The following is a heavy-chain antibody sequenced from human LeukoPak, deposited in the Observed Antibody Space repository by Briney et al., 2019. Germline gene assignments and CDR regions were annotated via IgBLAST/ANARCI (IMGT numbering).Heavy chain of an antibody. CDR1: GYTFTKYG. D-gene: IGHD3-10*01. CDR3: ARVDGEYYDSGSPRGYYYYYMDV. J-gene: IGHJ6*03. V-gene: IGHV1-18*01. CDR2: ISVYNGNT. Sequence: ASVKVSCKASGYTFTKYGISWVRQAPGQGLEWMGWISVYNGNTNYAQKLQGRVTMTTDTSTSTAYMELRSLRSDDTAVYYCARVDGEYYDSGSPRGYYYYYMDVWGKGTTVTISS.